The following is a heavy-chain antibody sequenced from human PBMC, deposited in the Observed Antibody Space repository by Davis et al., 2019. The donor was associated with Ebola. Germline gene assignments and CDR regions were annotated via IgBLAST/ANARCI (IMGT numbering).Heavy chain of an antibody. V-gene: IGHV3-30-3*01. J-gene: IGHJ6*02. D-gene: IGHD2-2*01. CDR1: GFTFSSYA. CDR3: ARDSLAVVVPAANKYYYYGMDV. CDR2: ISYDGSNK. Sequence: PGGSLRLSCAASGFTFSSYAMHWVRQAPGKGLEWVAVISYDGSNKYYADSVKGRFTISRDNSKNTLYLQMNSLRAEDTAVYYCARDSLAVVVPAANKYYYYGMDVWGQGTTVTVSS.